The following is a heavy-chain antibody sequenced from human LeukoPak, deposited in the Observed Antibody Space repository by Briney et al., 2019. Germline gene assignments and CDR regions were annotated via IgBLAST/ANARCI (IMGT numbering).Heavy chain of an antibody. CDR1: GFTFSTHA. CDR3: ARAPSLRYFDWFRAGDAFDI. J-gene: IGHJ3*02. Sequence: GGSLRLSCAASGFTFSTHAMSWVRQAPGKGLEWVSAITGSGGGTPYADSVKGRFTISRDNSKNTLYLQMNSLRAEDTAVYYCARAPSLRYFDWFRAGDAFDIWGQGTMVTVSS. V-gene: IGHV3-23*01. CDR2: ITGSGGGT. D-gene: IGHD3-9*01.